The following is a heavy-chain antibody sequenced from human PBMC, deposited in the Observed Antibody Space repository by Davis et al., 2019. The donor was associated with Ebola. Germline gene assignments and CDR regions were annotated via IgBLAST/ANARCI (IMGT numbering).Heavy chain of an antibody. CDR1: GGSFSGYY. D-gene: IGHD6-13*01. Sequence: MPSETLSLTCAVYGGSFSGYYWSWIRQPPGKGLEWIGEINHSGSTNYNPSLKSRVTISVDTSKNQFSLKLSSVTAADTAVYYCARHGSSSWGYYYYGMDVWGQGTTVTVSS. CDR2: INHSGST. V-gene: IGHV4-34*01. J-gene: IGHJ6*02. CDR3: ARHGSSSWGYYYYGMDV.